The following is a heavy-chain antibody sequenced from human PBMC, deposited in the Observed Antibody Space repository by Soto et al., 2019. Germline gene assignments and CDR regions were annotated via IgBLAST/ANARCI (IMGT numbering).Heavy chain of an antibody. J-gene: IGHJ4*02. CDR1: GFTFSSYA. V-gene: IGHV3-23*01. Sequence: EVQLLESGGGLVRPGGSLRLSCAASGFTFSSYAMTWVRQAPGKGLEWVSGVSGNGCSAYYADSVKGGVTITRDKSTNTLYLHLNSLRAEDTAVYYCARGSAYSDYDLEYWGQGTLVTVSS. CDR3: ARGSAYSDYDLEY. CDR2: VSGNGCSA. D-gene: IGHD6-25*01.